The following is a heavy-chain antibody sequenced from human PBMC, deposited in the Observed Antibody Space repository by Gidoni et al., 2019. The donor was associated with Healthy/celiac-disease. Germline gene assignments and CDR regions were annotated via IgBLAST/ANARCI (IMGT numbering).Heavy chain of an antibody. Sequence: QVQLVQSGAEVKTPGSSVKVSCKASGGTFSSYASSWVRQAPGPVLEWMGGVIPICGKANYAQKFKGRVTITADESTSTAYMELSSLRSEDTAVYYCARDIVVVVAVYYYYGMDVWGQGTTVTVSS. D-gene: IGHD2-15*01. CDR3: ARDIVVVVAVYYYYGMDV. CDR1: GGTFSSYA. J-gene: IGHJ6*02. CDR2: VIPICGKA. V-gene: IGHV1-69*01.